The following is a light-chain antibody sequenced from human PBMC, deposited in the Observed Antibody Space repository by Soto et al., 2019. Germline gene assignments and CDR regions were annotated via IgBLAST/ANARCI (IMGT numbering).Light chain of an antibody. CDR3: QQYNHLPPT. J-gene: IGKJ2*01. V-gene: IGKV1-33*01. CDR1: QDISDY. Sequence: DIQMTQSPSSLSASVGDRVIITCQASQDISDYLNWYQQKPGRAPKLLIYDASNLETGVPSRFGGSGSGTDFTFTISSRQPEDIATYYCQQYNHLPPTFGQGTKLEI. CDR2: DAS.